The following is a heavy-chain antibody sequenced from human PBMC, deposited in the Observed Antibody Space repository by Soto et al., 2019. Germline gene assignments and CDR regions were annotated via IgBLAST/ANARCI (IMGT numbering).Heavy chain of an antibody. CDR2: INPSGGST. Sequence: QVQLVQSGAEVKKPGASVKVSCKASGYTFTSYYMHWVRQAPGQGLEWMGIINPSGGSTTYAQKCRXRXXRTRDTSTSTVYMERSSLRSEDTAVYYCARVGGYSYGGVDYWGQGTLVTVSS. CDR1: GYTFTSYY. V-gene: IGHV1-46*01. J-gene: IGHJ4*02. D-gene: IGHD5-18*01. CDR3: ARVGGYSYGGVDY.